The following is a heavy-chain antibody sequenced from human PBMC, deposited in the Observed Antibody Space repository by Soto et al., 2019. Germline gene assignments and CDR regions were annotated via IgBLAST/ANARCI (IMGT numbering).Heavy chain of an antibody. Sequence: GGSLRLSCAASGFTFSGYSMNWVRQAPGKGLEWISYISSLSSPRYYAESVEGRFIISRDNAKNSLYLQMNRLRDEDKAVYLCAREDILRDRRFDYWGQGALVTVS. CDR1: GFTFSGYS. V-gene: IGHV3-48*02. D-gene: IGHD5-12*01. CDR3: AREDILRDRRFDY. CDR2: ISSLSSPR. J-gene: IGHJ4*02.